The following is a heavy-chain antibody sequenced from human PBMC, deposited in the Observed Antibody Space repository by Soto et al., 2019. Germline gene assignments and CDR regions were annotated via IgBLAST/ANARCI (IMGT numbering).Heavy chain of an antibody. D-gene: IGHD3-9*01. J-gene: IGHJ6*03. CDR2: IYYSGST. CDR1: GGSISSYY. Sequence: SETLSLTCTVSGGSISSYYWSWIRQPPGKGLEWIGYIYYSGSTNYNPSLKSRVTISVDTSKNQFSLKLSSVTAADTAVYYCARRGYDILTGYHTPYYYYYYMDVWGKGTTVTVSS. V-gene: IGHV4-59*08. CDR3: ARRGYDILTGYHTPYYYYYYMDV.